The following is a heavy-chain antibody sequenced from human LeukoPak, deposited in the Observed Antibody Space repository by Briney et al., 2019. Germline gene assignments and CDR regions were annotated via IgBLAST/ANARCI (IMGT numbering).Heavy chain of an antibody. CDR2: MNPNSGDT. Sequence: ASVKVSCKASGHTFTSYDVNWVRQATGQGLEWMGWMNPNSGDTGYALKFQGRVTMSRSTSINTAYMELGSLRSEDTAVYYCARVPRRGDRFDPWGQGTLVTVSS. CDR1: GHTFTSYD. D-gene: IGHD3-10*01. CDR3: ARVPRRGDRFDP. V-gene: IGHV1-8*01. J-gene: IGHJ5*02.